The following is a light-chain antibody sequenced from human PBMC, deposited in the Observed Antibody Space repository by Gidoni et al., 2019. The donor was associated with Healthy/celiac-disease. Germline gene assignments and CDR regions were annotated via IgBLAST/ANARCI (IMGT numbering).Light chain of an antibody. CDR3: QQYGSSPGT. CDR2: GAS. CDR1: QSVRSSY. J-gene: IGKJ1*01. Sequence: ERVLTQSPGTLSLSPGERATLSCRASQSVRSSYLAWYQQKPGQAPRLLIYGASSRATGIPDRFSGSGSGTDFTLTISRLEPEDFAVYYCQQYGSSPGTFGQGTKVEIK. V-gene: IGKV3-20*01.